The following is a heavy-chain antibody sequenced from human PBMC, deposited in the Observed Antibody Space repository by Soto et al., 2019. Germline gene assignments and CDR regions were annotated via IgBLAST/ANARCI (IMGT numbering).Heavy chain of an antibody. J-gene: IGHJ6*03. Sequence: GGSLRLSCAASGFTFSSYSMNWVRQAPGKGLEWVSYISSSSTIYYADSVKGRFTISRDNAKNSLYLQMNSLRAEDTAVYYCARDPLAAAGGRYYYYMDVWGKGTTVTVSS. D-gene: IGHD6-13*01. CDR2: ISSSSTI. V-gene: IGHV3-48*01. CDR3: ARDPLAAAGGRYYYYMDV. CDR1: GFTFSSYS.